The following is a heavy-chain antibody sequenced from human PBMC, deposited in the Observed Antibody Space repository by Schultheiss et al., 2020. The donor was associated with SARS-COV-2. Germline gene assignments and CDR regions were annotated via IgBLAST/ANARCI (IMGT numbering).Heavy chain of an antibody. CDR1: GYTFTGYY. Sequence: ASVKVSCKASGYTFTGYYMHWVRQAPGQGLEWMGWINPNSGGTNYAQKFQGRVTMTRDTSISTAYMELSRLRSDNTAVYYCARAPGTVTTGIDAFDIWGQGTMVTVAS. CDR3: ARAPGTVTTGIDAFDI. V-gene: IGHV1-2*02. D-gene: IGHD4-17*01. CDR2: INPNSGGT. J-gene: IGHJ3*02.